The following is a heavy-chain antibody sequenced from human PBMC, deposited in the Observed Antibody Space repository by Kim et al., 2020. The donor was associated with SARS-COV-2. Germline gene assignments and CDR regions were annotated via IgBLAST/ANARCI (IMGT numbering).Heavy chain of an antibody. Sequence: GGSLRLSCAASCFTFSAHAFHLFLQSPGYGLEFVPLSSYVGCTKSHPYTAKGRFIISRDNTKSTLYLQMNSLRPEDTAVYYCLAEIGSRSFDHWGQGTLVTVSS. CDR2: SSYVGCTK. V-gene: IGHV3-30*01. CDR1: CFTFSAHA. D-gene: IGHD3-10*01. CDR3: LAEIGSRSFDH. J-gene: IGHJ4*02.